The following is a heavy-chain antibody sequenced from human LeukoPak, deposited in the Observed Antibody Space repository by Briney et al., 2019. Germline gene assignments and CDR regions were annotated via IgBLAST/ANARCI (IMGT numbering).Heavy chain of an antibody. J-gene: IGHJ4*02. V-gene: IGHV3-7*03. CDR2: INSDGSEG. D-gene: IGHD3-10*01. CDR1: GFTFSGFW. CDR3: AKDKSGGYDY. Sequence: PGGSLRLSCAVSGFTFSGFWMSWSRQAPGKGLEWVASINSDGSEGYYADVVKGRFTISRDNAKNSLYLQINSLRAEDTAVYYCAKDKSGGYDYWGQGTLVTVSS.